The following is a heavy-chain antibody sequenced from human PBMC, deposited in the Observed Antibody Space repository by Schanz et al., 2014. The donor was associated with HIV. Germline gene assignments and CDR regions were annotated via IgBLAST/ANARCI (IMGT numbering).Heavy chain of an antibody. Sequence: QVQLVQSGAEVKKPGSSVKVFCRASGGTFINYAFSWVRQAPGQGLEWMGGIIPLFGTSNYAQKFQGRATITADESTGTVYMDLGSLTSEDTAVYFCARDIKYDDPFQYGMDVWGQGTTVSVSS. V-gene: IGHV1-69*01. CDR2: IIPLFGTS. CDR3: ARDIKYDDPFQYGMDV. J-gene: IGHJ6*02. CDR1: GGTFINYA. D-gene: IGHD1-1*01.